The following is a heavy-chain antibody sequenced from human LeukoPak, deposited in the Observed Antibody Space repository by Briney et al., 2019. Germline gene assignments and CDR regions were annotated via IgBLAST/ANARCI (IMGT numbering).Heavy chain of an antibody. CDR2: IKSKTDGGTT. V-gene: IGHV3-15*01. J-gene: IGHJ3*02. CDR3: TTGSQLWFGGAFDI. D-gene: IGHD5-18*01. Sequence: PGGSLRLSCAASGFTFSNAWMSWVRQAPGKGLEWVGRIKSKTDGGTTDYAAPVKGRFTISRDDSKNTLYLQMNSLKTDDTAVYYCTTGSQLWFGGAFDIWGQGTMVTVFS. CDR1: GFTFSNAW.